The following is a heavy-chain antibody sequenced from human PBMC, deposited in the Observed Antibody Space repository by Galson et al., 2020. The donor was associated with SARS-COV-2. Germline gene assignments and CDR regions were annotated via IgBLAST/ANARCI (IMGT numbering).Heavy chain of an antibody. J-gene: IGHJ2*01. CDR2: IYYSGST. D-gene: IGHD2-15*01. CDR1: GGSISGGGYY. Sequence: SETLSLTCAVSGGSISGGGYYWSWIRQHPGKGLEWIGYIYYSGSTYYNPSLKSRVTISVDTSKNQFSLKLSSVTAVDTAVYYCARDNCSGGSCFDLWGRGTLVTVSS. V-gene: IGHV4-31*11. CDR3: ARDNCSGGSCFDL.